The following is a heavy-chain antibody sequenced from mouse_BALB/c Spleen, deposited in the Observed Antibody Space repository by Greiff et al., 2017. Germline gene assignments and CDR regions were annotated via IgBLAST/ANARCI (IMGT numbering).Heavy chain of an antibody. Sequence: EVQLVESGGGLVQPGGSRKLSCAASGFTFSSYYMSWVRQTPEKRLELVAAINSNGGSTYYPDTVKGRFTISRDNAKNTLYLQMSSLKSEDTALYYCARQDSLGSSYEFDYWGQGTTLTVSA. CDR2: INSNGGST. V-gene: IGHV5-6-2*01. J-gene: IGHJ2*01. CDR3: ARQDSLGSSYEFDY. CDR1: GFTFSSYY. D-gene: IGHD1-1*01.